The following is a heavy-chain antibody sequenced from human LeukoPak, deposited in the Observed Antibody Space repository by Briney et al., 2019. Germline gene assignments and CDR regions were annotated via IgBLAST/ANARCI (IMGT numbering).Heavy chain of an antibody. CDR3: AKFRRQRLVVVAAKVAFDI. CDR2: IDTSGSA. CDR1: GGSISSDNYY. Sequence: SETLSLTCTVSGGSISSDNYYWSWIRQPAGKGLEWIGRIDTSGSATYNPSLKSRVTMSVDTSQIQFSLQLTSVTAADTAVYYCAKFRRQRLVVVAAKVAFDIWGQGTMVTVSS. J-gene: IGHJ3*02. V-gene: IGHV4-61*02. D-gene: IGHD2-15*01.